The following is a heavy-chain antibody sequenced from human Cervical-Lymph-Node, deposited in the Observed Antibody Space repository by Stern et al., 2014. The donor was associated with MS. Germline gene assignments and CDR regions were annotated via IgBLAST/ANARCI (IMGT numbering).Heavy chain of an antibody. Sequence: EVQLVQSGAEVKKPGESLKISCKTSDYDFTSYWIAWVRQMPGKGLEWMGIIYPSDSDIRYSPSFQGQVTISADKSLTTAYLQWSSLKASDTAMYYCARSARRYGMDVWGQGTTVTVSS. V-gene: IGHV5-51*01. CDR2: IYPSDSDI. CDR3: ARSARRYGMDV. J-gene: IGHJ6*02. CDR1: DYDFTSYW.